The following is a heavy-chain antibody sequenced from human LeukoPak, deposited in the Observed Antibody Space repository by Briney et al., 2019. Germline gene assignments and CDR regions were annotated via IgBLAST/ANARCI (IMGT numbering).Heavy chain of an antibody. Sequence: GGSLRLSCAASGFXVSSNYMSWVRQAPGKGLEWVSVIYSGGSTYYADSVKGRFTISRDNSKNTLYLQMNSLRAEDTAVYYCARGAGPRGGSYIDYWGQGTLVTVSS. V-gene: IGHV3-53*01. CDR1: GFXVSSNY. CDR3: ARGAGPRGGSYIDY. D-gene: IGHD1-26*01. CDR2: IYSGGST. J-gene: IGHJ4*02.